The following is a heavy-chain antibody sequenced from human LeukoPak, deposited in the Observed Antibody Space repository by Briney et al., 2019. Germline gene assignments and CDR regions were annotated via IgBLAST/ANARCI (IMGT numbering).Heavy chain of an antibody. CDR2: IYYDGST. J-gene: IGHJ3*02. Sequence: PSETLSLTCSISGDSLSSSSYYWGWIRQPPGMGLEWIGNIYYDGSTYYNSSFKGRVTISVDTSKNQFSLKLSSVTAADTAVYYCARRGKQARAAFDIWGQGTMVTVSS. D-gene: IGHD3-16*01. CDR3: ARRGKQARAAFDI. V-gene: IGHV4-39*01. CDR1: GDSLSSSSYY.